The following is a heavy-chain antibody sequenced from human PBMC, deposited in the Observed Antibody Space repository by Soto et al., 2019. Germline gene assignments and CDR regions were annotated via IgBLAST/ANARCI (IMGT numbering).Heavy chain of an antibody. V-gene: IGHV4-31*03. CDR1: GGSISSGGYY. Sequence: PSETLSLTCTVSGGSISSGGYYWSWIRQHPGKGLEWIGYIYYSGTTYFSPSLKSRVSISVDTSKNQFSLRLSSVTAADTAVYYCARGSIPLGPLAPCGQGILVTVSS. J-gene: IGHJ5*02. CDR2: IYYSGTT. D-gene: IGHD7-27*01. CDR3: ARGSIPLGPLAP.